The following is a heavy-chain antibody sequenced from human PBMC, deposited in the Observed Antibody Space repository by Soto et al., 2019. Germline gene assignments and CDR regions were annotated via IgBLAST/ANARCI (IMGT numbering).Heavy chain of an antibody. D-gene: IGHD6-19*01. J-gene: IGHJ4*02. CDR2: IKQDGSEK. CDR3: ARDLIAVAENY. Sequence: GGSLRLSCAASGFTFSSYWMSWVRQAPGKGLEWVANIKQDGSEKYYVDSVKGRFTISRDNAKNSLYLQMNSLRAEDTAVHYCARDLIAVAENYWGQGTLVTVSS. CDR1: GFTFSSYW. V-gene: IGHV3-7*01.